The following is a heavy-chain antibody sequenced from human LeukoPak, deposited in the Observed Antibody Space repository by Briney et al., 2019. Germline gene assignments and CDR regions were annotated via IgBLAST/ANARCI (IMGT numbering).Heavy chain of an antibody. CDR3: ARERQLILGGKFFNYTDV. D-gene: IGHD2-2*01. Sequence: HPGGSLRLSCVASGITFNEYTLNWVRQAPGKGLEWVSYIRSSGSILNYADSVKGRFTISRDNARNSLYLHMNSLRAEDSAVYYCARERQLILGGKFFNYTDVWGKGTAVFVSS. CDR2: IRSSGSIL. CDR1: GITFNEYT. V-gene: IGHV3-48*01. J-gene: IGHJ6*03.